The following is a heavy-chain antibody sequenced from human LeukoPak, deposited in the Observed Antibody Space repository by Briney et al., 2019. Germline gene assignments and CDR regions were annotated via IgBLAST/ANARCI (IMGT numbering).Heavy chain of an antibody. J-gene: IGHJ4*02. CDR1: GFTFSSYA. D-gene: IGHD3-22*01. CDR3: AKDYSSGYAFLDY. CDR2: IGGSGGST. Sequence: GRSLRLSCAASGFTFSSYAMHWVRQAPGKGLEWVSAIGGSGGSTYYADSVKGRFTISRDNSKNTLYLQMNSLRAEDTALYYCAKDYSSGYAFLDYWGQGTLVTVSS. V-gene: IGHV3-23*01.